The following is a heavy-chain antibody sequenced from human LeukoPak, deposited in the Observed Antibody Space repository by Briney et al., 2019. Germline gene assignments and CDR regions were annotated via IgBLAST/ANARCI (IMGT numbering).Heavy chain of an antibody. V-gene: IGHV4-39*01. Sequence: SETLSLTCTVSGGTISSSNYYWGWIRQPPGKGLEWIGSIYYSGSTYFNPSLKSRVTISVDTSKNQFSLKLSSVTAADTAVYYCAGRPYYYMDVWGKGTTVTVSS. CDR3: AGRPYYYMDV. CDR1: GGTISSSNYY. CDR2: IYYSGST. J-gene: IGHJ6*03.